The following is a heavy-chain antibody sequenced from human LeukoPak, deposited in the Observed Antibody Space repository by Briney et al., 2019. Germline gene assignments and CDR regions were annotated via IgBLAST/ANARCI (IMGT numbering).Heavy chain of an antibody. D-gene: IGHD5-18*01. Sequence: PSETLSLTCAVSGYSISSGYYWGCIRQPPGKVLEWMGIIYHSGSTYYNPSLKSRVTISVDTSKNQFSLKLSSVTAADTAVYSCARRAGYRQKGFLYYYYYMGVWGKGTTVIATS. J-gene: IGHJ6*03. CDR2: IYHSGST. CDR1: GYSISSGYY. CDR3: ARRAGYRQKGFLYYYYYMGV. V-gene: IGHV4-38-2*01.